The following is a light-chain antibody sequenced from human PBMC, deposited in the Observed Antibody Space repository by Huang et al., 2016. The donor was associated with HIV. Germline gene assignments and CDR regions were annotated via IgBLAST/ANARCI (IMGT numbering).Light chain of an antibody. V-gene: IGKV1-27*01. CDR3: QKYDSAPLT. CDR1: QGISNA. CDR2: AAS. Sequence: DIQMTQSPSSLSASVGDRVTITCRASQGISNALAWYQQKPGKVPRLLIYAASTLQSGVPSRFSGSRSGRDFSLTIGSLQPEDDATYYCQKYDSAPLTFGGGTKVEI. J-gene: IGKJ4*01.